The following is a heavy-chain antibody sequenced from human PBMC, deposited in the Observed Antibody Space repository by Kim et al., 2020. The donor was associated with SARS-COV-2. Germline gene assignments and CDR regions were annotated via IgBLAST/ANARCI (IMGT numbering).Heavy chain of an antibody. V-gene: IGHV3-74*01. CDR3: ARDATTVTPLDY. D-gene: IGHD4-17*01. Sequence: YAESVKGRFTVSRDTAKNTLYLHMNSLRAEDTAVYYCARDATTVTPLDYWGQGTLVTVSS. J-gene: IGHJ4*02.